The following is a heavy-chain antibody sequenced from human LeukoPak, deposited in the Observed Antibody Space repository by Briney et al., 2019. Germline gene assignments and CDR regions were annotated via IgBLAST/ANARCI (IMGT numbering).Heavy chain of an antibody. D-gene: IGHD3-3*02. J-gene: IGHJ4*02. CDR3: SRVLAETLAFDY. CDR1: GFTFSSYA. V-gene: IGHV3-49*04. Sequence: GGSLRLSCAASGFTFSSYAMHWVRQAPGKGLEWVGFIRSKAYGATTEYAASVKGRFTISRDDSKSIAYLQMNSLKTEDTAVYYCSRVLAETLAFDYWGQGTLITVSS. CDR2: IRSKAYGATT.